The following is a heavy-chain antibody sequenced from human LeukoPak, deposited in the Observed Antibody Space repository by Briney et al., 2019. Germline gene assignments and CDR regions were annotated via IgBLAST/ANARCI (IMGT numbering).Heavy chain of an antibody. CDR3: ARHEGSGAVAGTTYFDY. Sequence: GESLKISCKGSGYSFTTYWIGWVRQMPGKGLEWMVIIYPSDSDTRYSPSFQGQVTISPDKSINTAYLQWSSLKASDTAMYYCARHEGSGAVAGTTYFDYWGQGTLVTVSS. J-gene: IGHJ4*02. CDR1: GYSFTTYW. CDR2: IYPSDSDT. D-gene: IGHD6-19*01. V-gene: IGHV5-51*01.